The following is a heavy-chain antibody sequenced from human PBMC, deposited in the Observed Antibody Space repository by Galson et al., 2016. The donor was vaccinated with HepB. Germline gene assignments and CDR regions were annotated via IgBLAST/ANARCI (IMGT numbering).Heavy chain of an antibody. V-gene: IGHV4-61*02. CDR2: IYNSGST. D-gene: IGHD1-14*01. J-gene: IGHJ4*02. CDR1: GDSIISSRYYY. Sequence: TLSLTCTVSGDSIISSRYYYWTWIRQPVGRELEWIGPIYNSGSTNYNPSLKSRVTISLDTSKKQFSLKLSSVTAADTAVYYCVTVTEGYCFDYWGQGILVTVSS. CDR3: VTVTEGYCFDY.